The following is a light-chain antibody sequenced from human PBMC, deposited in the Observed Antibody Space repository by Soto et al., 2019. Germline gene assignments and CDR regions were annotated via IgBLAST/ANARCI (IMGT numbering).Light chain of an antibody. CDR2: GAS. CDR1: QSVSSNY. J-gene: IGKJ1*01. CDR3: QQYGRSPGT. V-gene: IGKV3-20*01. Sequence: EIVLTQSPGTLSLSPGERATLSCRASQSVSSNYLAWYQQKPGQAPRLLIYGASSRATGIPDRFSGSGSGTDFTLTISRLEPEDFAVYSCQQYGRSPGTFGQGTKV.